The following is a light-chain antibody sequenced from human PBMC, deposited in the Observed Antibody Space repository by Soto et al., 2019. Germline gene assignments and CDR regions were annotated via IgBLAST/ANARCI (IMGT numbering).Light chain of an antibody. CDR1: QSLLHSNGYNY. V-gene: IGKV2-28*01. Sequence: DIVMTQSPLSLPVTPGEPASISCRSSQSLLHSNGYNYLDWYLQKPGQSPQLLIYLGSNRAAGVPDRFSGSGSGTDFTLKISRVEAEDVAVYYCMQALHTPWTFGQGTKVEIK. J-gene: IGKJ1*01. CDR2: LGS. CDR3: MQALHTPWT.